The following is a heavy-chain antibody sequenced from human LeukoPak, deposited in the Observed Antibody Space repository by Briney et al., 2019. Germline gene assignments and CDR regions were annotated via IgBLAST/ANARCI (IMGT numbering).Heavy chain of an antibody. Sequence: QPGGSLRLSCAASGFTFSSYGMSWVRQAPGKGLEWVANIKQDGSEKYYVDSVKGRFTISRDNAKNSLYLQMNSLRAEDTAVYYCARDPTGYSSSWYTDYWGQGTLVTVSS. CDR3: ARDPTGYSSSWYTDY. CDR2: IKQDGSEK. J-gene: IGHJ4*02. D-gene: IGHD6-13*01. V-gene: IGHV3-7*01. CDR1: GFTFSSYG.